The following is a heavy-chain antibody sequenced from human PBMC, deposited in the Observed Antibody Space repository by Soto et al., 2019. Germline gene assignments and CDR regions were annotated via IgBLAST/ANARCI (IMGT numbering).Heavy chain of an antibody. CDR3: ARDRGFGEYLNWFDP. J-gene: IGHJ5*02. D-gene: IGHD3-10*01. CDR2: ISYDGSNK. Sequence: QVQLVESGGGVVQPGRSLRLSCAASGFTFSSYAMHWVRQAPGKGLEWVAVISYDGSNKYYADSVKGRFTISRDNSKNTLYLQTNSLRAEDTAVYYCARDRGFGEYLNWFDPWGQGTLVTVSS. CDR1: GFTFSSYA. V-gene: IGHV3-30-3*01.